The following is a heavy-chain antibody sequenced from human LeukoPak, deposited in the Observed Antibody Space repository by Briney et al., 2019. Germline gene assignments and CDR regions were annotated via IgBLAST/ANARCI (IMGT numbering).Heavy chain of an antibody. CDR1: GYTFTGQY. CDR3: AREYAGMAIFDY. Sequence: ASVRVSSKASGYTFTGQYMYWVRQAPGQGLEWMGWINPNSGGTNYAQKFQGRVTMTRDTSISTAFMELGRLRSDDTAVYYCAREYAGMAIFDYWGQRTLVTVSS. CDR2: INPNSGGT. D-gene: IGHD5-18*01. V-gene: IGHV1-2*02. J-gene: IGHJ4*02.